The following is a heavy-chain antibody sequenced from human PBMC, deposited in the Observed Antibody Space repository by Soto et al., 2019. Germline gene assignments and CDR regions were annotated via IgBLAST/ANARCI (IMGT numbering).Heavy chain of an antibody. D-gene: IGHD3-22*01. CDR2: INPNSGCT. CDR3: ARALLPRRHYSSYCGMDV. CDR1: GYTCTGCY. J-gene: IGHJ6*02. V-gene: IGHV1-2*02. Sequence: VGSVKVSCKAAGYTCTGCYMHWVGQAPGQGREGRGWINPNSGCTNYAQKFQGRVTMTRDTSISTAYMELRRRRSDDTAAYYCARALLPRRHYSSYCGMDVWGQGTTVTVSS.